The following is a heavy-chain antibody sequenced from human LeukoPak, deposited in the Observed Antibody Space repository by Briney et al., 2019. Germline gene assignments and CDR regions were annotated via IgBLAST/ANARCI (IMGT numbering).Heavy chain of an antibody. D-gene: IGHD1-26*01. CDR3: AREYSGSYYSSAFDI. Sequence: PSQTLSLTCTFSGGSISSGGYYWSWIRQHPGKGLEWIGYIYYSGSTYYNPSLKSRVTISVDTSKNQFSLKLSSVTAADTAVYYCAREYSGSYYSSAFDIWGQGTMVTVSS. J-gene: IGHJ3*02. CDR1: GGSISSGGYY. V-gene: IGHV4-31*03. CDR2: IYYSGST.